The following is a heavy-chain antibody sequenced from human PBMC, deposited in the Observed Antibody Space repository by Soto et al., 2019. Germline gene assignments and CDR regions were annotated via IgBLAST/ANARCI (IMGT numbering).Heavy chain of an antibody. CDR2: INHSGST. D-gene: IGHD3-22*01. V-gene: IGHV4-34*01. Sequence: SETLSLTCAVYGGSFSGYYWSWIRQPPGKGLEWIGEINHSGSTNYNPSLKSRVTISVDTSKNQFSLKLSSVTAADTAVYYCARHPHYYDSSGYYGWFDPWGQGTLVTVSS. CDR3: ARHPHYYDSSGYYGWFDP. J-gene: IGHJ5*02. CDR1: GGSFSGYY.